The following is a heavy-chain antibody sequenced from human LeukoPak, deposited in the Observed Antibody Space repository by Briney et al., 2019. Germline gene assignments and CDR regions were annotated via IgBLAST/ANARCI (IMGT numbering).Heavy chain of an antibody. CDR3: ASYTYYYDSSGSLSVY. J-gene: IGHJ4*02. Sequence: SETLSLTCTVSGGSIITGGYYWSWIRQPPGKGLEWIGEINHSGSTNYNPSLKSRVTISVDTSKNQFSLKLSSVTAADTAVYYCASYTYYYDSSGSLSVYWGQGTLVTVSS. CDR1: GGSIITGGYY. V-gene: IGHV4-34*01. D-gene: IGHD3-22*01. CDR2: INHSGST.